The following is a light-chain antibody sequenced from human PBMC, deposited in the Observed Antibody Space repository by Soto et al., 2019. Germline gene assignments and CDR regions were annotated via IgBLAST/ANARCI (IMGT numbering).Light chain of an antibody. V-gene: IGKV3-15*01. Sequence: EIVMTQSPATLSVSPGERATLSCRASQSVSSNLAWYQQKPGQAPTLLIYGASARASGIPARFSGSGSGTEFTLTISSLQSDDLAVYYCQQYTNWPYTFGQGTKLEIK. CDR1: QSVSSN. CDR3: QQYTNWPYT. CDR2: GAS. J-gene: IGKJ2*01.